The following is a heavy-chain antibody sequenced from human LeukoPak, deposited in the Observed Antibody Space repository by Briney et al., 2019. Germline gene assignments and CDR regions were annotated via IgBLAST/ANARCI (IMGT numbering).Heavy chain of an antibody. Sequence: PGGSLRLSCAASGFTVRSNYMSWVRQAPGKGLEWVSVIYSGGGTYYADSVKGRFTISRDNSKNTLYLQMNSLRAEDTAVYYCARGPGSHSNFEDYWGQGTLVTVSS. D-gene: IGHD4-11*01. CDR2: IYSGGGT. CDR3: ARGPGSHSNFEDY. J-gene: IGHJ4*02. V-gene: IGHV3-53*01. CDR1: GFTVRSNY.